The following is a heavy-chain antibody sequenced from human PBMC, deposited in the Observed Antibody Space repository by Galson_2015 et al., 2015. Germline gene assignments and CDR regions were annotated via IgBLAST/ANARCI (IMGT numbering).Heavy chain of an antibody. D-gene: IGHD3-16*01. CDR3: ARDLGSWGRGQHPEPRYYYYYGMDV. Sequence: SLRLSCAASGFTFSSYGMHWVRQAPGKGLEWVAVIWYDGSNKYYADSVKGRFTISRDNSKNTLYLQMNSLRAEDTAVYYCARDLGSWGRGQHPEPRYYYYYGMDVWGQGTTVTVSS. CDR2: IWYDGSNK. CDR1: GFTFSSYG. J-gene: IGHJ6*02. V-gene: IGHV3-33*01.